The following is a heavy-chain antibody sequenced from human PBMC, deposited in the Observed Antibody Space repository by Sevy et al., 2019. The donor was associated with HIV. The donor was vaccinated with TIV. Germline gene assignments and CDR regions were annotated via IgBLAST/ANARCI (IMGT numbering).Heavy chain of an antibody. CDR2: IKQDGSEK. CDR3: ARGTYDMLTGYYLTLFDY. V-gene: IGHV3-7*04. CDR1: GFTFSSYW. Sequence: GGSLRLSCAASGFTFSSYWMSWVRQAPGKGLEWVANIKQDGSEKYYVDSVKGRFTISRDKSKNSLYLQMNSLRAEDTAVYYCARGTYDMLTGYYLTLFDYWGQGTLVTVSS. D-gene: IGHD3-9*01. J-gene: IGHJ4*02.